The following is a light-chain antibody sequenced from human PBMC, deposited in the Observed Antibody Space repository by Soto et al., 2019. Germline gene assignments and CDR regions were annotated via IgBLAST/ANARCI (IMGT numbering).Light chain of an antibody. J-gene: IGLJ2*01. V-gene: IGLV6-57*01. CDR3: QSFHSRNVV. CDR1: SGSIASNY. CDR2: EDN. Sequence: NFMLTQPHSVSESPGKTVTISCTRSSGSIASNYVQWYQQRPGSSPTTVIYEDNQRLSGVPDRFSGSIDSSSNSASLTISGLKTEDEADYYCQSFHSRNVVFGGGTKLTVL.